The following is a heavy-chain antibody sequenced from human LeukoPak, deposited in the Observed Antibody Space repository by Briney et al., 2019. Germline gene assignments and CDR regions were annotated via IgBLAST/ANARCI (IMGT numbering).Heavy chain of an antibody. CDR1: GFTFSNYA. J-gene: IGHJ4*02. CDR2: ISSAGGSK. D-gene: IGHD5-24*01. Sequence: PGGSLRLSCAASGFTFSNYAMSWVRQAPGKGLGWVSPISSAGGSKYYTDSVKGRFTISRDNSKNMLYLQMNSLRAEDTAVYYCAKESTTTGYIDYWAQGTLVTVSS. V-gene: IGHV3-23*01. CDR3: AKESTTTGYIDY.